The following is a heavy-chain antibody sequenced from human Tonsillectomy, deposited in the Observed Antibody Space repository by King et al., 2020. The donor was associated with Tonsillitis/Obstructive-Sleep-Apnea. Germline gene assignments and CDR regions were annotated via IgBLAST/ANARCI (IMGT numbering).Heavy chain of an antibody. D-gene: IGHD5-12*01. J-gene: IGHJ4*02. Sequence: HVQLVESGGGVVQPGRSLRLSCAASGFIFSSYGMHWVRQAPGKGLEWVAVIWYDGSNEYYAESVKGRFTITRENSKNPLYLQMNSLRAEDTAVYFCARPTVDIVATIGVALAYWGQGTLVTVSS. CDR2: IWYDGSNE. CDR1: GFIFSSYG. V-gene: IGHV3-33*01. CDR3: ARPTVDIVATIGVALAY.